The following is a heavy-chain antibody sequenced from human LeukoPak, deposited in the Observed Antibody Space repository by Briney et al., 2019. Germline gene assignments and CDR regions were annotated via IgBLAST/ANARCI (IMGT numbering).Heavy chain of an antibody. Sequence: ASVKVSCEAPGYTFSNYYMHWVRQAPGQGFEWMGIINPSGGSTIYAQKFQGRVTMTRDTSTSTVYMYLNSLRSEDTAVYYCATGWIVGATIDYWGQGTLVTVSS. CDR2: INPSGGST. V-gene: IGHV1-46*01. CDR3: ATGWIVGATIDY. D-gene: IGHD1-26*01. J-gene: IGHJ4*02. CDR1: GYTFSNYY.